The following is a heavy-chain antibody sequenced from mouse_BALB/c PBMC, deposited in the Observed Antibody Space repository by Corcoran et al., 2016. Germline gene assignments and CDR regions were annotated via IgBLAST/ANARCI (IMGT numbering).Heavy chain of an antibody. V-gene: IGHV14-1*02. Sequence: EVQLQQSGAELVRPGALVKLSCKASGFNIKDYYMHWVKQRPEQGLEWIGWSDPENGNTIYDPKFQGKASITADTSSNTAYLQLSSLTSEDTAVYYCARGHYYGSSFYAMDYWGQGTSVTVSS. CDR3: ARGHYYGSSFYAMDY. CDR2: SDPENGNT. CDR1: GFNIKDYY. D-gene: IGHD1-1*01. J-gene: IGHJ4*01.